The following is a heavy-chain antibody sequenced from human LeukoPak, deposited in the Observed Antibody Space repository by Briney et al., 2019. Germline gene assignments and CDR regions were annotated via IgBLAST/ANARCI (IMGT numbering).Heavy chain of an antibody. V-gene: IGHV4-59*12. Sequence: SETLSLTCAVYGGSFSSYYWSWIRQPPGKGLEWIGYIYSSGSTNYNPSLKSRITISVDTSKNQFPLKLSSVTAADTAVYYCARFAYCGGHCWYYFDYWGQGSLVTVSS. CDR1: GGSFSSYY. D-gene: IGHD2-21*02. CDR3: ARFAYCGGHCWYYFDY. CDR2: IYSSGST. J-gene: IGHJ4*02.